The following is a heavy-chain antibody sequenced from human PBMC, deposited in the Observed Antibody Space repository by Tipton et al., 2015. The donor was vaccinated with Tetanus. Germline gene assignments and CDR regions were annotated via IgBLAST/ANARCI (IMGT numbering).Heavy chain of an antibody. D-gene: IGHD5-12*01. CDR3: VRGRGLGAYSYGFEY. CDR2: IYYSGSS. Sequence: TLSLTCNVSGASMSSSSYYWDWIRQPPGKGLEWIGSIYYSGSSYYNPSLESRVTISLDTSKNRFSLKLTSVTAADAAVYYCVRGRGLGAYSYGFEYWGRGALVTVSS. J-gene: IGHJ4*02. V-gene: IGHV4-39*02. CDR1: GASMSSSSYY.